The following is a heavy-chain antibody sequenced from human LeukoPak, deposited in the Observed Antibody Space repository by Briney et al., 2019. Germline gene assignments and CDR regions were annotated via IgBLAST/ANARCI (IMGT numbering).Heavy chain of an antibody. CDR2: IYYSGST. D-gene: IGHD5-12*01. V-gene: IGHV4-30-4*08. J-gene: IGHJ4*02. Sequence: PSQTLSLTCTVSGGSISSGNYYWSWIRQSPGKGLEWIGYIYYSGSTYYNPSLKSRLAMSLETSKNQFSLRLTSVTAADTAVYYCARILDIWKFDYWGQGTLVTVSS. CDR3: ARILDIWKFDY. CDR1: GGSISSGNYY.